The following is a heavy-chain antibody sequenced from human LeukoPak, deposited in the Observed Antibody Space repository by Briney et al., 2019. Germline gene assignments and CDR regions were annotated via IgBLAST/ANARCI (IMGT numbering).Heavy chain of an antibody. CDR2: IIPMFGTA. Sequence: GASVKVSCKASGGTFSSYAISWVRQAPGQGLEWMGGIIPMFGTANYAQKFQGRVTITADESTSTAYMELRSLRSDDTAVYYCARDSDGSTTFGYWGQGTLVTVSS. CDR1: GGTFSSYA. V-gene: IGHV1-69*13. CDR3: ARDSDGSTTFGY. D-gene: IGHD3-10*02. J-gene: IGHJ4*02.